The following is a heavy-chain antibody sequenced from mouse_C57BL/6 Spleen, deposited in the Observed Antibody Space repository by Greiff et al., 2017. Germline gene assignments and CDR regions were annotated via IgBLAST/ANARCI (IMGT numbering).Heavy chain of an antibody. CDR3: ARHRENYFDY. J-gene: IGHJ2*01. CDR1: GYAFSSSW. V-gene: IGHV1-82*01. CDR2: IYPGDGDT. Sequence: VQLQQSGPELVKPGASVKISCKASGYAFSSSWMNWVKQRPGKGLEWIGRIYPGDGDTNYNGKFKGKATLTADKSSSTAYMQLSSRTSEDSAVYFCARHRENYFDYWGQGTTLTVSS.